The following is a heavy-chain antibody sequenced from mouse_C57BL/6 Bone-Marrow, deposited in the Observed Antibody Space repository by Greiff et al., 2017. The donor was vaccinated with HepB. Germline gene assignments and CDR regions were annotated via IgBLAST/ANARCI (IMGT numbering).Heavy chain of an antibody. V-gene: IGHV1-82*01. CDR2: IYPGDGDT. CDR3: ARSLPLYYAMDY. CDR1: GYAFSSSW. J-gene: IGHJ4*01. Sequence: QVQLQQSGPELVKPGASVKISCKASGYAFSSSWMNWVKQRPGKGLEWIGRIYPGDGDTNYNGKFKGKATLTADKSSSTAYMQLSSLTSEDSAVYFCARSLPLYYAMDYWGQGTSVTVSS.